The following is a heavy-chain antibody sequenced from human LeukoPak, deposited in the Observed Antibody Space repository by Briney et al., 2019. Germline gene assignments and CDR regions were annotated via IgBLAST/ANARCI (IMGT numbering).Heavy chain of an antibody. D-gene: IGHD6-19*01. CDR1: GYSFTSYW. V-gene: IGHV5-10-1*01. J-gene: IGHJ4*02. CDR2: IDPSDSYT. CDR3: ASISSSGWHSDDY. Sequence: GESLRISCKGSGYSFTSYWISGFRKMPGEALGWMGRIDPSDSYTNYTPSFQGHVTISADKSISTAYLQWSSLKASNTAMYYCASISSSGWHSDDYWGQGTLVTVSS.